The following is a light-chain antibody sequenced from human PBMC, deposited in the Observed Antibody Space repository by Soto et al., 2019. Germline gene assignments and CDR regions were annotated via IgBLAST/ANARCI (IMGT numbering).Light chain of an antibody. Sequence: DIQMTQSPSTLSASVGDRVTITCRASQSISSWLAWYQQKPGKAPKVLIYKASILQSGVPSRFSGSGSGTEFPLTISSLQPDDFATYYCQQYNSYSRTFGQGTKLEIK. CDR2: KAS. CDR3: QQYNSYSRT. V-gene: IGKV1-5*03. J-gene: IGKJ2*01. CDR1: QSISSW.